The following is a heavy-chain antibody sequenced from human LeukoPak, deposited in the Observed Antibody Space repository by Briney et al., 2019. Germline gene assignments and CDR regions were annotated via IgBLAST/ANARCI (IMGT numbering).Heavy chain of an antibody. V-gene: IGHV1-18*01. Sequence: ASVKVSCKASGYTFTSYGISWVRQAPGQGLEWMGWISAYNGNTNYAQKFQGRVTMTRDTSISTAYMELSRLRSDDTAVYYCARDGGYDILTGFYYYYYMDVWGKGTTVTISS. CDR2: ISAYNGNT. CDR1: GYTFTSYG. CDR3: ARDGGYDILTGFYYYYYMDV. J-gene: IGHJ6*03. D-gene: IGHD3-9*01.